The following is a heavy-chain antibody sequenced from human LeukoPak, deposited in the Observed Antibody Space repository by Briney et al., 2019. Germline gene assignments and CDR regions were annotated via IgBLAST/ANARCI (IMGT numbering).Heavy chain of an antibody. J-gene: IGHJ4*02. D-gene: IGHD3-3*01. CDR1: GFTFSSYA. Sequence: GGSLRLSCAASGFTFSSYAMHWVRQAPGKGLEWVAVISYDGSNKYYADSVKGRFTISRDNSKNTLYLQMNSLRAEDTAVYYCARDFRYYDFWSGYYTAIDYWGQGTLVTVSS. CDR2: ISYDGSNK. CDR3: ARDFRYYDFWSGYYTAIDY. V-gene: IGHV3-30*04.